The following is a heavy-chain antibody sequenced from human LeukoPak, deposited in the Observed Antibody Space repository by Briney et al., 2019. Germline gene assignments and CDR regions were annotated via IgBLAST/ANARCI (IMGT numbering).Heavy chain of an antibody. CDR3: ATGSETTQQRIGY. CDR1: GFTFSSYS. V-gene: IGHV3-48*02. Sequence: AGGSLRLSCAASGFTFSSYSMYWVRQAPGKGLEWMSYISSSSTIKYYADSVKGRFTISRGNAKNSQCLQMKSLRDEDTAVYYCATGSETTQQRIGYWGQGTLVTVSS. CDR2: ISSSSTIK. J-gene: IGHJ4*02. D-gene: IGHD6-25*01.